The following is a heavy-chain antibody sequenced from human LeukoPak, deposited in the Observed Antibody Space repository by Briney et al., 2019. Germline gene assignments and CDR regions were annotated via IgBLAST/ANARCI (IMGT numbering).Heavy chain of an antibody. Sequence: GGSLRLSCAASGFTFSSYWMHWVRQAPGKGLVWVSRIKSDGSSTSYADSVKGRFTISRDNSRNTLYLQMNSLRAEDTAVYYCARGISMIRGVIPSYNWFDPWGQGTLVTVSS. D-gene: IGHD3-10*01. CDR2: IKSDGSST. CDR1: GFTFSSYW. J-gene: IGHJ5*02. CDR3: ARGISMIRGVIPSYNWFDP. V-gene: IGHV3-74*01.